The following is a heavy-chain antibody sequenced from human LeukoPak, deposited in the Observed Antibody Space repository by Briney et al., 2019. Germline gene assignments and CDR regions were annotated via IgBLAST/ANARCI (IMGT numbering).Heavy chain of an antibody. Sequence: GGSLRLSCTASGFTFSNHAMTWVRQAPGKGLEWVSSMSSGGTYIYYADSVRGRFTISRDNAKNSLYLVMNSLRAGDTATHYCARDRPTGASRVFVVQWGQGTLVTVSS. V-gene: IGHV3-21*01. CDR3: ARDRPTGASRVFVVQ. CDR1: GFTFSNHA. J-gene: IGHJ4*02. D-gene: IGHD2-15*01. CDR2: MSSGGTYI.